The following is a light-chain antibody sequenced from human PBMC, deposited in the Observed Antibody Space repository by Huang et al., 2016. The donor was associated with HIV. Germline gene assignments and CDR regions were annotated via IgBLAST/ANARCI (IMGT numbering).Light chain of an antibody. CDR2: GAS. Sequence: EIVMTQSPATLSLSPGEKAILFCRASQSVSSNLAWYQQKPGQAPRLLIYGASSRATGVPPRVRGSGSGTEFALTISSLQSEDFAVYYCQQYNNWPGFTFGPGTKVDVK. V-gene: IGKV3-15*01. CDR3: QQYNNWPGFT. J-gene: IGKJ3*01. CDR1: QSVSSN.